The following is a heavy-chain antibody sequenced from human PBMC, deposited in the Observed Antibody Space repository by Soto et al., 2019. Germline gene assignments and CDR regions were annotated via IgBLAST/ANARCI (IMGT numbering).Heavy chain of an antibody. J-gene: IGHJ4*02. CDR1: GFSFSRHS. CDR2: IGNDPSYL. Sequence: EVQLVESGGGLVKPGGSLRLSCEASGFSFSRHSMNWVRQAPGKGLEWVSSIGNDPSYLYYAGSVKGRFTISRDNAKNPLYLQMNSVRVEDTAVYYCAIDQGLLRSGNSDCWGQGTPVTVSS. V-gene: IGHV3-21*06. D-gene: IGHD2-21*01. CDR3: AIDQGLLRSGNSDC.